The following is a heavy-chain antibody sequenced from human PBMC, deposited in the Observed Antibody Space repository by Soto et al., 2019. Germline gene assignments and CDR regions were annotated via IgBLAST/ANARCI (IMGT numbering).Heavy chain of an antibody. CDR1: GYTFTGYY. V-gene: IGHV1-2*04. J-gene: IGHJ6*02. CDR3: ARDTGIVVVPAINYGMDV. D-gene: IGHD2-2*01. Sequence: ASVKVSCKASGYTFTGYYMHWVRQAPGQGLEWMGWINPNSGGTNYAQKFQGWVTMTRDTSISTAYMELSRLRSDDTAVYYCARDTGIVVVPAINYGMDVWGQGTTVTVS. CDR2: INPNSGGT.